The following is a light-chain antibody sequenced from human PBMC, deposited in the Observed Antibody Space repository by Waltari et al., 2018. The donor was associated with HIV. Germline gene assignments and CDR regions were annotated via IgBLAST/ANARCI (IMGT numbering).Light chain of an antibody. V-gene: IGKV3-20*01. CDR1: RTVTSNY. J-gene: IGKJ3*01. Sequence: EIVLTQSPATLSLSPGERATLSCRASRTVTSNYLAWYQQRPGQSPRLLIYEASNRATGVPNRFSGSGSGTNFTLTISGLEPEDFAVYYCQQFGSSPFTFGPGTKVEIK. CDR2: EAS. CDR3: QQFGSSPFT.